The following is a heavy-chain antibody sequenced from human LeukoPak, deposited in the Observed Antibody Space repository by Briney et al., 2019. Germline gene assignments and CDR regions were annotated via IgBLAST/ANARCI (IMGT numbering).Heavy chain of an antibody. CDR1: GYTFTNYA. Sequence: GESLKISCKGSGYTFTNYAVHWVRQAPGQRLEWLGWINPGNGDTKYSQNFQGRVTVTSDTSAATAYVELNSLTSEDTAVYYCARERWHCRVNCYSVYYYALDVWGQGTTVTVSS. V-gene: IGHV1-3*01. D-gene: IGHD2-15*01. CDR3: ARERWHCRVNCYSVYYYALDV. J-gene: IGHJ6*02. CDR2: INPGNGDT.